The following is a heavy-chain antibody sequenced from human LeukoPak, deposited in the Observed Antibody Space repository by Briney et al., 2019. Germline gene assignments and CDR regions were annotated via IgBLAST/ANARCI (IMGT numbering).Heavy chain of an antibody. D-gene: IGHD4-11*01. CDR3: ARSNYLINWFDP. J-gene: IGHJ5*02. V-gene: IGHV5-51*01. CDR2: IYPGDSDT. CDR1: GSRFTSYW. Sequence: GESLKISCKGSGSRFTSYWIGWVRQMPGKGLEWMGIIYPGDSDTRYSPSFQGQVTISADKSISTAYLQWSSLKVSDTAMYYCARSNYLINWFDPWGQGTLVTVSS.